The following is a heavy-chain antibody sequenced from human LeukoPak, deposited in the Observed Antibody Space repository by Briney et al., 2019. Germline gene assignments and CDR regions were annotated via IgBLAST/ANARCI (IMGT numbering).Heavy chain of an antibody. CDR2: FYYSGST. Sequence: PSQTLSLTCTVSGGSISSGGYYWRWIRQHPGKGREGLGYFYYSGSTYYNPSLKSRVTISVDPSKNPFSLKLSSVTAADTAVYYCARGGDYYGSGSSCTFAYGGQGTLVTVPS. CDR1: GGSISSGGYY. D-gene: IGHD3-10*01. CDR3: ARGGDYYGSGSSCTFAY. J-gene: IGHJ4*02. V-gene: IGHV4-31*03.